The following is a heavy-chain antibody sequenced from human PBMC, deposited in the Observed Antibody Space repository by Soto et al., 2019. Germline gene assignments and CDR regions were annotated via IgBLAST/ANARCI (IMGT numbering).Heavy chain of an antibody. CDR3: ASWGMATPFDH. J-gene: IGHJ4*02. D-gene: IGHD3-16*01. Sequence: SETLSLTCTVSGGSLSIYYWGWVRQPPGKGLEWIGYISYSGITNYNPSPKSQVTISVDTSKNQFSLKVNSVTAADTAVYYCASWGMATPFDHWGQGTLVTV. CDR2: ISYSGIT. V-gene: IGHV4-59*01. CDR1: GGSLSIYY.